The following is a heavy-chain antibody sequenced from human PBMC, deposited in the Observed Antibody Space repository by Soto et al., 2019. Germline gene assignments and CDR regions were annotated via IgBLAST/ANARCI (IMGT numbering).Heavy chain of an antibody. CDR2: ISGSGGST. V-gene: IGHV3-23*01. CDR1: GCTFSSYA. J-gene: IGHJ5*02. D-gene: IGHD5-18*01. CDR3: AKVMVKNWFDP. Sequence: PVGSLGLSYTASGCTFSSYAVSLIRQAPGKGLEWVSGISGSGGSTYYADSVKGRFTISRDNSKNTLYLQMNSLRAEDTAVYYCAKVMVKNWFDPWGQGTLVTVSS.